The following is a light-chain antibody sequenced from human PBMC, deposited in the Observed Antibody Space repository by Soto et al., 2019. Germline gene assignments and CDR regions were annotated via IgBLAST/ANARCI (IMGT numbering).Light chain of an antibody. J-gene: IGKJ2*01. CDR1: QSVSNNY. V-gene: IGKV3-20*01. Sequence: EVVLTQSPGTLSLSPGERATLSCRASQSVSNNYLAWYQQKPGQSPKLVIFGSTDRATGIPARFSGSGSGTDFALTISRLEPEDFAVYYCQQYGSSPPYTFGQGTKLEIK. CDR2: GST. CDR3: QQYGSSPPYT.